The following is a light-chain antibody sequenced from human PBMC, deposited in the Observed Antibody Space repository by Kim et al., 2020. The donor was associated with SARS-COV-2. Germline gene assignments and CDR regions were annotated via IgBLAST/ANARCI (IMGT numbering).Light chain of an antibody. V-gene: IGKV3-20*01. J-gene: IGKJ4*01. CDR2: GAS. Sequence: SPGERAALSCRASQSISSSYLAWYQQKPGQAPRLLIYGASRRATDIPDRFSGSGSGTDFALTISRLEPEDFAVYYCQQYGSSPLTFGGGTKVDIK. CDR3: QQYGSSPLT. CDR1: QSISSSY.